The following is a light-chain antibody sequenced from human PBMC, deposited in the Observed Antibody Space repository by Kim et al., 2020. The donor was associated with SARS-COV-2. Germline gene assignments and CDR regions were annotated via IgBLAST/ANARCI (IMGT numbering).Light chain of an antibody. CDR3: QTWDRTTAF. CDR1: NIEKKF. Sequence: SVSPGQTFNISCYGHNIEKKFVYWCQRRPGQSPALVRVQDDKRPAGTPERFAGSNTGDTATLTISGTQSLDEADYDGQTWDRTTAFFGGGTQLTV. CDR2: QDD. V-gene: IGLV3-1*01. J-gene: IGLJ2*01.